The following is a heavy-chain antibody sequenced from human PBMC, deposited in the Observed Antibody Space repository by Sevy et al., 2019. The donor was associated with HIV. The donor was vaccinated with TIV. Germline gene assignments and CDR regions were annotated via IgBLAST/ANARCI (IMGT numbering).Heavy chain of an antibody. CDR3: ARGAYTAQFDY. CDR2: IGTAGDA. J-gene: IGHJ4*02. D-gene: IGHD2-2*02. Sequence: GGSLRLSCTASGFTLSSYDMHWVRQATGKGLEWVSAIGTAGDAYYPGSVKGRFTISRENAKNSLYLQMNSLRAGDTAVYYCARGAYTAQFDYWGQGTLVTVSS. CDR1: GFTLSSYD. V-gene: IGHV3-13*01.